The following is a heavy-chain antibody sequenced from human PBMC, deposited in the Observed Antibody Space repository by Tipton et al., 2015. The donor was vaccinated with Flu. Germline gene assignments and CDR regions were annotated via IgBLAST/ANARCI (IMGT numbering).Heavy chain of an antibody. CDR3: GRAIGGSSSH. V-gene: IGHV3-7*01. Sequence: SLRLSCAASGFTLSSYWMSWVRQAPGRGLEWVANIKQDGSEKYYVDSVKGRFTISRDNAKNSLYLQMNSLRVEDTAAYYCGRAIGGSSSHWGQGTLVTVSS. CDR2: IKQDGSEK. D-gene: IGHD2-2*01. J-gene: IGHJ4*02. CDR1: GFTLSSYW.